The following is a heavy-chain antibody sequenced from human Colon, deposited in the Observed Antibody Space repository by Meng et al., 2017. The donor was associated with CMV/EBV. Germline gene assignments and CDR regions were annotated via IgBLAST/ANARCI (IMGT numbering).Heavy chain of an antibody. D-gene: IGHD7-27*01. V-gene: IGHV3-23*01. CDR2: INAGGGRT. Sequence: GESLKISCAASGFTFSNFAMSWVRQAPGKGLEWVSTINAGGGRTYYADSVKGRFTISRDNAQNTLYLQMNSLRAEDTAVYYCTRDVNWEFFDYWGQGTLVTVSS. CDR3: TRDVNWEFFDY. J-gene: IGHJ4*02. CDR1: GFTFSNFA.